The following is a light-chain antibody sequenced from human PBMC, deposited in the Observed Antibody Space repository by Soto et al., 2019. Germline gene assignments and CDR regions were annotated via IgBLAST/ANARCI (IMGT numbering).Light chain of an antibody. J-gene: IGKJ4*01. CDR3: HQYNNWLT. V-gene: IGKV3-15*01. CDR1: RSISIN. CDR2: GAS. Sequence: EIVMTQSPATLSVSPGERATLSCRASRSISINLAWYQQKPGQAPRLLIYGASTRATGIPARFSGSGSGTEFTLTISSLQSEDFAVYYCHQYNNWLTFGGGTKVEIK.